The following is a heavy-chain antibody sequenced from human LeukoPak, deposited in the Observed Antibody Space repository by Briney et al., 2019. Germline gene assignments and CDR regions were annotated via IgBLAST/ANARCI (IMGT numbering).Heavy chain of an antibody. CDR2: ISPHSGNT. CDR1: GYSFISYG. D-gene: IGHD3-10*01. CDR3: ARTYYGSGTYYTF. V-gene: IGHV1-18*04. J-gene: IGHJ4*02. Sequence: ASVKVSCKPSGYSFISYGVSWVRQGPGQVLEWMGWISPHSGNTNSAQKFQGRVTMTTDTSTSTAYMELRSLRSDDTAVYYCARTYYGSGTYYTFWGQGTPVTVSS.